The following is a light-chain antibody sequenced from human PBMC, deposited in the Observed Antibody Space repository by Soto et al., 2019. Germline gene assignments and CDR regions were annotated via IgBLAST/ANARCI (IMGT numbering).Light chain of an antibody. CDR2: GAS. CDR3: QQYDSSPRT. J-gene: IGKJ1*01. Sequence: EIVMTQSPATLSVSPGERATLSCRASQTVNSNLAWYQQKPGQAPRLLIYGASTRATGIPARFSGSGSGTEFTLTISRLEPEDFAVYYCQQYDSSPRTFGQGTKVDI. CDR1: QTVNSN. V-gene: IGKV3-15*01.